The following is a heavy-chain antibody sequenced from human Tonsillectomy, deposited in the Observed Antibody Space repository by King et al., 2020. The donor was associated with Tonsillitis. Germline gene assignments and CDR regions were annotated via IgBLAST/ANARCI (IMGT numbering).Heavy chain of an antibody. Sequence: QLVQSGGGLVKPGGSLRLSCAASGFTFNNYNMNWVRQAPGKGLVWVSSISTSSTYIYYTDSVKGRFTISRDNAKNSLYLQMNSLRAEDTAVYYCARDLFMVETFYYSAMVVWGQGTTVTVSS. J-gene: IGHJ6*02. V-gene: IGHV3-21*01. CDR2: ISTSSTYI. CDR1: GFTFNNYN. CDR3: ARDLFMVETFYYSAMVV. D-gene: IGHD4-23*01.